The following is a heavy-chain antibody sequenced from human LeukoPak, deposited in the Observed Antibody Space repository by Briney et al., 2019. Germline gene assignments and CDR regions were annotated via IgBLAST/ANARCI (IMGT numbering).Heavy chain of an antibody. D-gene: IGHD3-10*01. CDR3: ARSLYGHFFDY. J-gene: IGHJ4*02. Sequence: SETLSLTCAVSGGSISSYYWSWIRQPPGRGLEWIGYIYATGSTKYNPSLESRVAMSVDTSKNLFSLRVTSVTAADTAVYYCARSLYGHFFDYWGQGSLVTVSS. V-gene: IGHV4-59*01. CDR1: GGSISSYY. CDR2: IYATGST.